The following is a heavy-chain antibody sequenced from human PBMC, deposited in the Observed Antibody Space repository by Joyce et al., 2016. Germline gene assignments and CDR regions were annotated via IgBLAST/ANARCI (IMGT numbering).Heavy chain of an antibody. D-gene: IGHD2-8*01. Sequence: EVQLVESGGGLVKPGGSLRLSCAASGFTFSSYSMSWVRQVPGKGLGWVSSLSSSSSYIKYTDSMKGRFTISRDNAKNSLYLQMNSLRVEDTAVYYCARSSYTNGIFDYWGQGTLVTVSS. J-gene: IGHJ4*02. CDR1: GFTFSSYS. V-gene: IGHV3-21*01. CDR2: LSSSSSYI. CDR3: ARSSYTNGIFDY.